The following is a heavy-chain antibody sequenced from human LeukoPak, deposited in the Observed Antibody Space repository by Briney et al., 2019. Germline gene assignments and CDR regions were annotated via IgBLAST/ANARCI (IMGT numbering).Heavy chain of an antibody. CDR3: ARLRYYAMDV. CDR1: GFTVSSNY. Sequence: GGSLRLSCAASGFTVSSNYMSWVRQAPGKGLEWVSYISSGSSTIYYADSVKGRFTISRDNAKNSLYLQMNSLRAEDTAVYYCARLRYYAMDVWGQGTTVIVSS. V-gene: IGHV3-48*01. CDR2: ISSGSSTI. J-gene: IGHJ6*02.